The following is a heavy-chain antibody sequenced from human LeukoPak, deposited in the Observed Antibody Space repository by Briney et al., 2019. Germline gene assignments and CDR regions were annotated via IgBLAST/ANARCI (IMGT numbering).Heavy chain of an antibody. CDR3: ARGGYSYGYGLGLLDY. CDR1: GGSISSYD. V-gene: IGHV4-59*01. Sequence: SETLSLTCTVSGGSISSYDWSWIRQPPGKGLEWIWYIYYSGSTNYNPSLKSRVTISVDTSKNQFSLKLSSVTAADTAVYYCARGGYSYGYGLGLLDYWGQGSLVTVSS. J-gene: IGHJ4*02. D-gene: IGHD5-18*01. CDR2: IYYSGST.